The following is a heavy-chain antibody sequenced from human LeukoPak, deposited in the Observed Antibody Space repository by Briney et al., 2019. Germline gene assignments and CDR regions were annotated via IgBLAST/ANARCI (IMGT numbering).Heavy chain of an antibody. J-gene: IGHJ3*02. CDR3: AKKYSYDSSGYHDAFDI. V-gene: IGHV3-33*06. Sequence: SGGSLRLSCAASGFTFSSCGMHWVRQAPGKGLEWVAVIWYDGNNKYYADSVKGRFTISRDNSKNTLYLQMNSLRAEDTAVYYCAKKYSYDSSGYHDAFDIWDQGTMVTVSS. D-gene: IGHD3-22*01. CDR2: IWYDGNNK. CDR1: GFTFSSCG.